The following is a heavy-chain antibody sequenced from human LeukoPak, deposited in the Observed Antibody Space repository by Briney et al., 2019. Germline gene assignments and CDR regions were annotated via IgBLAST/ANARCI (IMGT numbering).Heavy chain of an antibody. Sequence: GGSLRLSCAASGLTFGHQYMTWIRQTPGKGLEWVSFISGDGRRTFYPDSVKGRFTISMDNTKSSLYLQVNSLRAEDTAMYYCATLHFYAMGVGGQGTTVTVSS. V-gene: IGHV3-11*01. CDR2: ISGDGRRT. CDR3: ATLHFYAMGV. CDR1: GLTFGHQY. J-gene: IGHJ6*02.